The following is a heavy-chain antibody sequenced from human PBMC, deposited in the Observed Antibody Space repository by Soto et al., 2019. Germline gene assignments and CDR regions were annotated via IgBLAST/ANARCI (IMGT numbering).Heavy chain of an antibody. Sequence: GGSLRLSCAASGFTFSSYGMHWVRQAPGKGLEWVAVISYDVSNKYYADSVKGRFTISRDNSKNTLYLQMNSLRAEDTAVYYCAKELDTAMVFYYYGMDVWGQGTTVTVSS. J-gene: IGHJ6*02. CDR3: AKELDTAMVFYYYGMDV. CDR2: ISYDVSNK. D-gene: IGHD5-18*01. CDR1: GFTFSSYG. V-gene: IGHV3-30*18.